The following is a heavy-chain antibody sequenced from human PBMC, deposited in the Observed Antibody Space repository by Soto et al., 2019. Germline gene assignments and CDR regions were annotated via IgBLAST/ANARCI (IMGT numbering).Heavy chain of an antibody. J-gene: IGHJ5*02. CDR1: GGSISSSSYY. Sequence: PSETLSLTCTVSGGSISSSSYYWGWIRQPPGKGLEWIGSIYYSGSTYYNPSLKSRVTISVDTSKNQFSLKLSSVTAADTAVYYCARGVQEEPRFWRGGLYWFDPWGQGTLVTVSS. V-gene: IGHV4-39*07. CDR3: ARGVQEEPRFWRGGLYWFDP. CDR2: IYYSGST. D-gene: IGHD2-15*01.